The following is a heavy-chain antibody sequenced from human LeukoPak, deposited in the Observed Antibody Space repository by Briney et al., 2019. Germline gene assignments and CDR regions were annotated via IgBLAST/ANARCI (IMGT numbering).Heavy chain of an antibody. Sequence: PSGTLSLTCAVSGGSISSSNWWSWIRQPPGKGLEWIGEINHSGSTNYNPSLKSRVTISVDTSKNQFSLKLSSVTAADTAVYYCATVDTAMPDMIFDYWGQGTLVTVSS. J-gene: IGHJ4*02. V-gene: IGHV4-4*02. CDR2: INHSGST. D-gene: IGHD5-18*01. CDR1: GGSISSSNW. CDR3: ATVDTAMPDMIFDY.